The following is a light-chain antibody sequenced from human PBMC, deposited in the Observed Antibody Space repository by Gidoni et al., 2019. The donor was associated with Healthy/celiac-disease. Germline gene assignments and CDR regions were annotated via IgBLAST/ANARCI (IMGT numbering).Light chain of an antibody. V-gene: IGKV3-11*01. CDR1: QSVSSY. CDR3: QQRSNWPPL. CDR2: DAS. J-gene: IGKJ4*01. Sequence: EIVLTQSPATLSLSPGERATLSCRAGQSVSSYLAWYQQKPGQAPRLLIYDASNRATGIPARFSGSGSGTDFTLTISSLEPEDFAVYYCQQRSNWPPLFGGGTKVEIK.